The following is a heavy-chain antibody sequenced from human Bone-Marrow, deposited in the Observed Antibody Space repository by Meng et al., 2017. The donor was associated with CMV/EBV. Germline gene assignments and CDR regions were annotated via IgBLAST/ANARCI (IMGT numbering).Heavy chain of an antibody. D-gene: IGHD3-3*01. V-gene: IGHV3-74*01. CDR3: ARGGVWSGTLHMDV. Sequence: GGSLRLSCAASGFTFSSYWMHWVRQAPGKGLVWVSRINSDGSSTSYADSVKGRFTISRDNAKNSLYLQMNSLRAEDTAVYYCARGGVWSGTLHMDVWGQGNTVNVTS. CDR1: GFTFSSYW. J-gene: IGHJ6*02. CDR2: INSDGSST.